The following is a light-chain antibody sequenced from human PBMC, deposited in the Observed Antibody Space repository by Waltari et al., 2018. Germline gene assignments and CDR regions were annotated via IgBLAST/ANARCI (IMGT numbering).Light chain of an antibody. CDR1: GLGEKF. CDR2: SDD. J-gene: IGLJ2*01. V-gene: IGLV3-1*01. CDR3: QAWDDTTVV. Sequence: SYELTQPPSVSVSPGQTATITCPGDGLGEKFVWWYQQKPGQSPVAVIYSDDKRPSGIPERFSGSNYGNTATLTIGGTQTTDEGDYYCQAWDDTTVVFGAGTKVTV.